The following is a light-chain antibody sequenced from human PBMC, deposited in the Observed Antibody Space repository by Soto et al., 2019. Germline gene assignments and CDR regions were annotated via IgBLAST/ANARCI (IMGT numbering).Light chain of an antibody. CDR3: QHYDSYPVT. CDR2: RAS. V-gene: IGKV1-5*03. J-gene: IGKJ2*01. CDR1: QSIGEW. Sequence: DLQMTQSPVTLSPSVGDRVAITCRASQSIGEWLAWYQHKPGKAPKLLIYRASHLATGVPSRFSGSASGTEFTFTISSLQPDDFATYYCQHYDSYPVTFGQGTNLEI.